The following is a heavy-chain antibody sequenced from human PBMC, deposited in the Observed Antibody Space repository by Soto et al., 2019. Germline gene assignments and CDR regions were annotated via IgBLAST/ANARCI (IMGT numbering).Heavy chain of an antibody. CDR1: NGSISSRSSY. D-gene: IGHD4-17*01. Sequence: QLQLQESGSGLVKPSETLSLTCTVSNGSISSRSSYWGWFRQTPGKGLEWIGSIYYIGNSYYNPSLKSPLNISIDTSTTQFSLKLNSVTAADTAVYFCGGQDYGAKGYYFENWGQGTLVTVSS. V-gene: IGHV4-39*01. CDR3: GGQDYGAKGYYFEN. J-gene: IGHJ4*02. CDR2: IYYIGNS.